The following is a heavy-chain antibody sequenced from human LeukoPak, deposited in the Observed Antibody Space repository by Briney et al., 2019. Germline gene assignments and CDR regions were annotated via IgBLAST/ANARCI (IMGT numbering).Heavy chain of an antibody. V-gene: IGHV3-66*01. CDR3: ARELTAMVRGAFDY. D-gene: IGHD5-18*01. J-gene: IGHJ4*02. Sequence: GGSLRLSCTVSGFTVGNNYMSWVRQAPGKGLEWVALMYSRGSSHYADSVRGRFTISRDNAKNSLYLQMNSLRAEDTAVYYCARELTAMVRGAFDYWGQGTLVTVSS. CDR2: MYSRGSS. CDR1: GFTVGNNY.